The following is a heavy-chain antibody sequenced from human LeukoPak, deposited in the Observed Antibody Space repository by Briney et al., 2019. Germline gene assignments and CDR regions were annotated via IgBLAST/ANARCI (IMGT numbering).Heavy chain of an antibody. Sequence: ASVKVSCKASGYTFTGYYMHWVRQAPGPGLEWMGWINPNSGGTNYAQKFQGRVTMTRDTAISTAYMELSRLRSDDTAVYYCARDRRSTLSRWHEFDYWGQGTLVTVSS. CDR2: INPNSGGT. CDR1: GYTFTGYY. J-gene: IGHJ4*02. CDR3: ARDRRSTLSRWHEFDY. D-gene: IGHD6-19*01. V-gene: IGHV1-2*02.